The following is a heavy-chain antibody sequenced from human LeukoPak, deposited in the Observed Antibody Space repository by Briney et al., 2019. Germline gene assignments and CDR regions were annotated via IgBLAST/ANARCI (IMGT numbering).Heavy chain of an antibody. D-gene: IGHD1-26*01. CDR3: ASFIEYYGMDV. J-gene: IGHJ6*02. V-gene: IGHV1-69*13. Sequence: GASVKVACKASGGTFSSYAISWVRQAPGQGLEWMGGIIPIFGTANYAQKFQGRVTITADESTSTAYMELSSLRSEDTAVYYCASFIEYYGMDVWGQGTTVTVSS. CDR1: GGTFSSYA. CDR2: IIPIFGTA.